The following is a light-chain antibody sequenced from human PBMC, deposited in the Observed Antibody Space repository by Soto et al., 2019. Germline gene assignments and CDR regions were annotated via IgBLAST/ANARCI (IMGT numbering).Light chain of an antibody. V-gene: IGLV2-14*01. CDR1: TSDIGGYYF. Sequence: QSVLTQPASVSGSPGQSITISCTGTTSDIGGYYFVSWFQQHPGKAPTLIIYDVSNRPSGSSSRFSGSKTGNTATLTISGLQAEDEADYYCSSYRSSTTPFVFGTGTKVTVL. CDR3: SSYRSSTTPFV. J-gene: IGLJ1*01. CDR2: DVS.